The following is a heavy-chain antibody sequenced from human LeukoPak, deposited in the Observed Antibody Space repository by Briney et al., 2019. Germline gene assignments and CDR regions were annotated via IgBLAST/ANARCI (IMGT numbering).Heavy chain of an antibody. J-gene: IGHJ4*02. D-gene: IGHD1-26*01. CDR2: IYGGGST. V-gene: IGHV3-53*01. Sequence: PGGSLRLSCAASGFTVSSSYMNWVRQAPGKGLEWVSLIYGGGSTYYADSVKGRFTISRDNVKESLYLHMNSLRAEDTAVYYCASGTIVGARGADNWGQGTLVTVSS. CDR1: GFTVSSSY. CDR3: ASGTIVGARGADN.